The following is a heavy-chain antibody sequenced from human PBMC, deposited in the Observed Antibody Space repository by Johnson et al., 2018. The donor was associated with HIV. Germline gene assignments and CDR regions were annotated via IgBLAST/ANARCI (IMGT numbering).Heavy chain of an antibody. CDR1: GFTFSSYW. CDR2: IKQDGSEK. Sequence: VQLVESGGGVVQPGRSLRLSCAASGFTFSSYWMSWVRQAPGKGLEWVANIKQDGSEKYYVDSVKGRFTISRDNAKNTLYLEMKSLRVDDTAVYYCVRDDYAFHIWGQGTMVTVSS. V-gene: IGHV3-7*01. CDR3: VRDDYAFHI. D-gene: IGHD2-21*02. J-gene: IGHJ3*02.